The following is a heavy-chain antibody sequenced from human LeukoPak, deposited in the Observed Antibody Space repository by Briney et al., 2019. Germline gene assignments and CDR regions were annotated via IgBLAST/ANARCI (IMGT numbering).Heavy chain of an antibody. CDR1: GLPFTNAW. CDR2: IKGKVDGGTT. J-gene: IGHJ3*02. CDR3: TTVGLYNILTGYYHDSFDM. V-gene: IGHV3-15*01. Sequence: PGESLRLSRAASGLPFTNAWMSWVRQAPGKGLEWVGRIKGKVDGGTTDHAAPVKGRFTISRDDSKNTLYLQMNSLKTEDTAVYYCTTVGLYNILTGYYHDSFDMWGQGTMVTVSS. D-gene: IGHD3-9*01.